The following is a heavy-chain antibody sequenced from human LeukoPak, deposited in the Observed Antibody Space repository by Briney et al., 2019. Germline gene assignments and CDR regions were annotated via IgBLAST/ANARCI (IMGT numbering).Heavy chain of an antibody. CDR3: ATNLIAVAGTEYYFDY. CDR2: ISSNGGST. Sequence: PGGSLRLSCAASGFTFSSYAMHWVRQAPGKGLEYVSAISSNGGSTYYANSVKGRFTISRDNSKNTLYLQMGSLRAEDMAVYYCATNLIAVAGTEYYFDYWGQGTLVTVSS. D-gene: IGHD6-19*01. V-gene: IGHV3-64*01. J-gene: IGHJ4*02. CDR1: GFTFSSYA.